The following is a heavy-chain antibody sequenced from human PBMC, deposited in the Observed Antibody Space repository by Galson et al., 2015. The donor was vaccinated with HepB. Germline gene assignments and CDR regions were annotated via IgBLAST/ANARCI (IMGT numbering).Heavy chain of an antibody. V-gene: IGHV1-46*03. CDR1: GYTFTSYY. D-gene: IGHD5-24*01. Sequence: TVSCTASGYTFTSYYLHWVRQAPGQGLEWMGIVNPSGGSTSYAQKFQGRVTMTRDTSTSTVYMELSSLRSEDTAVYYCAREMATMPRGFGYWGQGTLVTVSS. CDR2: VNPSGGST. CDR3: AREMATMPRGFGY. J-gene: IGHJ4*02.